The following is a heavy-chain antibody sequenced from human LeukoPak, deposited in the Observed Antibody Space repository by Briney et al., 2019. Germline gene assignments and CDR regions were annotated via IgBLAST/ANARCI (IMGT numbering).Heavy chain of an antibody. D-gene: IGHD3-10*01. CDR2: ISWNSGSI. CDR3: ANGEA. J-gene: IGHJ5*02. CDR1: GFTFSSYA. Sequence: SLRLSCAASGFTFSSYAMSWVRQAPGKGLEWVSGISWNSGSIGYADSVKGRFTISRDNAKNSLYLQMNSLRAEDTALYYCANGEAWGQGTLVTVSS. V-gene: IGHV3-9*01.